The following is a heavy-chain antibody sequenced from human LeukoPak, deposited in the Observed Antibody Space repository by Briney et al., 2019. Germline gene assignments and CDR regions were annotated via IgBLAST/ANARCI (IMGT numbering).Heavy chain of an antibody. Sequence: SQTLSLTCTVSGGSISSYYWSWIRQPPGKGLELIGYIFYSGSTNYNPSLKTRVTISVDTSKNQFSLMLTSVTAADTAVYYCVRVSVVYGMDVWGRGTTVTVSS. CDR2: IFYSGST. CDR1: GGSISSYY. V-gene: IGHV4-59*01. J-gene: IGHJ6*02. CDR3: VRVSVVYGMDV.